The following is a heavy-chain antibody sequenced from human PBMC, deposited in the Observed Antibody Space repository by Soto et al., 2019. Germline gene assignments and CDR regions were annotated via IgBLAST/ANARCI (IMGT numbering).Heavy chain of an antibody. V-gene: IGHV1-46*01. D-gene: IGHD3-22*01. CDR3: AREQVHMIVVVQGGFDY. J-gene: IGHJ4*02. CDR2: INPSGGST. Sequence: ASVKVSCKASGYTFTSYYMHWVRQAPGQGLEWMGIINPSGGSTSHAQKFQGRVTMTRDTSTSTVYMELSSLRSEDTAVYYCAREQVHMIVVVQGGFDYWGQGTLVTVSS. CDR1: GYTFTSYY.